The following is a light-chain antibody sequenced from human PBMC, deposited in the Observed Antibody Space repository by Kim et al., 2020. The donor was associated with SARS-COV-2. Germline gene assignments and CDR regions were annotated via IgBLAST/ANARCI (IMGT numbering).Light chain of an antibody. CDR2: QDS. Sequence: SVSPVQTASITCSGDKLGDKYACWYQQKPGQSPVLVIYQDSKRPSGIPERFSGSNSGNTATLTISGTQAMDEADYYCQAWDSSIVVFGGGTKLTVL. CDR3: QAWDSSIVV. V-gene: IGLV3-1*01. J-gene: IGLJ2*01. CDR1: KLGDKY.